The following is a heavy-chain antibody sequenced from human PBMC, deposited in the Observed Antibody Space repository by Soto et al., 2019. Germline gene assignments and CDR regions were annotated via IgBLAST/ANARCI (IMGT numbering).Heavy chain of an antibody. J-gene: IGHJ3*02. V-gene: IGHV1-46*01. D-gene: IGHD1-26*01. CDR3: AREDYSGSSRSDAFDI. Sequence: ASVKVSCKASGYTFTSYYMHWERQAPGQGLEWMGIVNPSGGSTSYAQKFQGRVTMTRDTSTSTVYMELSSLRSEDTAVYYCAREDYSGSSRSDAFDIWGQGTMVTVSS. CDR1: GYTFTSYY. CDR2: VNPSGGST.